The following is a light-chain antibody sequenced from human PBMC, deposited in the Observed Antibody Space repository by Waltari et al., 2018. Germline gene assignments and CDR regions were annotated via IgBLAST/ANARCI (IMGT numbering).Light chain of an antibody. V-gene: IGKV3-20*01. CDR1: QSISKY. CDR3: QNHERLPAK. J-gene: IGKJ1*01. CDR2: AAS. Sequence: ELVLTQSPGTLSLSPGERATLSCRARQSISKYLAWYQQRPGQAPRLLIYAASTRATGIPDRFSGSGFGTDFSLTISRLEPEDFAVYYCQNHERLPAKFGQGTKVEIK.